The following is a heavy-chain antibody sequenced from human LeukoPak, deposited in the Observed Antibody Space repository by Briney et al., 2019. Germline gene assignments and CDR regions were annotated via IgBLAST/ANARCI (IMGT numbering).Heavy chain of an antibody. CDR3: AKSRHPPFGYSGYDFPVDY. CDR2: ISYDGSNK. D-gene: IGHD5-12*01. J-gene: IGHJ4*02. V-gene: IGHV3-30*18. Sequence: GGSLRLSCAASGLTFRSYGMHWVRQAPGKGLEWVALISYDGSNKYYAHSVKGRFSISRDNSKHTLYLQMNILRAEDTAVYYCAKSRHPPFGYSGYDFPVDYWGQGTLVTVSS. CDR1: GLTFRSYG.